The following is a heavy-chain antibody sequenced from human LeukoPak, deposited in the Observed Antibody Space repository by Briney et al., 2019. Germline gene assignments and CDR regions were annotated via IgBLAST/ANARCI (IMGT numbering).Heavy chain of an antibody. V-gene: IGHV3-30*01. CDR3: ARDLGYKYGYSFEY. J-gene: IGHJ4*02. Sequence: PGGCLRLAWAAAGFTFNNYTMHWVRPAPGRGQEWVAVISYDGSNKYYADSVKGRFPLSRHTSPNTLYLQMNSLRPEDTAVFYCARDLGYKYGYSFEYWGQGALVTVSS. CDR2: ISYDGSNK. D-gene: IGHD5-18*01. CDR1: GFTFNNYT.